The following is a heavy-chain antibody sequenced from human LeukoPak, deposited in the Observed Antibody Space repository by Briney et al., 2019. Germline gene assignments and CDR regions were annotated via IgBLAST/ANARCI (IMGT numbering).Heavy chain of an antibody. CDR1: GGTFSSYA. D-gene: IGHD2-21*02. Sequence: GASVTASCKASGGTFSSYAISWVRQAPGQGLEWMGGIIPIFGTANYAQKFQGRVTITADKSTSTAYMELSSLRSEDTAVYYCARTDLAYCGGDCYSLPFQHWGQGTLVTVSS. CDR2: IIPIFGTA. J-gene: IGHJ1*01. CDR3: ARTDLAYCGGDCYSLPFQH. V-gene: IGHV1-69*06.